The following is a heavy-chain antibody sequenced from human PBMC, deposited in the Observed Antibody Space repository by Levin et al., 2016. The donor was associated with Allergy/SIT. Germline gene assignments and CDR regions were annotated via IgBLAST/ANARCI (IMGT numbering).Heavy chain of an antibody. Sequence: VRQAPGKGLEWVSAISGSGGSTYYADSVKGRLTISRDNSKNTLYLQMNSLRAEDTAVYYCAGGVPAAYYLLLRYYYGMDVWGQGTTVTVSS. V-gene: IGHV3-23*01. D-gene: IGHD2-2*01. J-gene: IGHJ6*02. CDR2: ISGSGGST. CDR3: AGGVPAAYYLLLRYYYGMDV.